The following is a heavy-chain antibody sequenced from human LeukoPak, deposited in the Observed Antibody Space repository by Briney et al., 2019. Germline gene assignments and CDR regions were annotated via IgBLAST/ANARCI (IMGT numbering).Heavy chain of an antibody. J-gene: IGHJ5*02. CDR2: ISRSSGNI. CDR3: TRGQFDPWENWFDP. Sequence: SGGSLRLSCAASGFNLDDYNMHWVRHAPGKGLEWVASISRSSGNICYGDSVKGRFTISRDNAKNSLYLQMNSLRAEDTAFYYCTRGQFDPWENWFDPWGQGTLVTVSS. D-gene: IGHD1-26*01. CDR1: GFNLDDYN. V-gene: IGHV3-9*01.